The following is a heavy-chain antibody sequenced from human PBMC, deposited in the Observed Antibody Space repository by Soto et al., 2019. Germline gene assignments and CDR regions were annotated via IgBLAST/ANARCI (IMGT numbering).Heavy chain of an antibody. CDR1: VGSITGSY. D-gene: IGHD2-15*01. V-gene: IGHV4-59*01. CDR3: AKYRRTDAEGYTFDY. Sequence: SETLSLTCTVSVGSITGSYWSGIRQPPGKGLEWIGYIHYSGSNNFNLSLKTRVTMSVATASNQFSLQLRSVTDADTAVYFCAKYRRTDAEGYTFDYWGQGALVTVSS. CDR2: IHYSGSN. J-gene: IGHJ4*02.